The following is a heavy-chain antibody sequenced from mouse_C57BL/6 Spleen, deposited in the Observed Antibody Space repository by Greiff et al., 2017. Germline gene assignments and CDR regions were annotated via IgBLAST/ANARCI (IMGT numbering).Heavy chain of an antibody. CDR2: IDPSDSYT. V-gene: IGHV1-69*01. D-gene: IGHD1-1*02. Sequence: VQLQQSGAELVMPGASVKLSCKASGYTFTSYWMHWVKQRPGQGLEWIGEIDPSDSYTNYNQKFKGKSTLTVDKSSSTAYMQLSSLTSEDSAVYYCASYGSAMDYWGQGTSVTVSS. J-gene: IGHJ4*01. CDR1: GYTFTSYW. CDR3: ASYGSAMDY.